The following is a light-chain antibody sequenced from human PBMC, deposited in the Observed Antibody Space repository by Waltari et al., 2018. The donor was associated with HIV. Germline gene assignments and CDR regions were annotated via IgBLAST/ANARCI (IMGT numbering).Light chain of an antibody. J-gene: IGKJ5*01. CDR3: QQYKSYPIT. V-gene: IGKV3-20*01. CDR2: GAS. CDR1: QSVSSKN. Sequence: EIVLTQSPGTLSLSPGERGTLSCRASQSVSSKNLAWYQQKPGQAPRLLIYGASSRVTGIPDRFSGSGSGTDFTLTISRLEPEDFATYYCQQYKSYPITFGQGTRLEIK.